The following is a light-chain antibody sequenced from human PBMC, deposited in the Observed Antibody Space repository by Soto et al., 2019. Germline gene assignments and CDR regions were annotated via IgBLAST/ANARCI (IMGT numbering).Light chain of an antibody. Sequence: EIVMTQSPATLSVSPGERATLSCRASQSVSSNLVWYQQKPGQAPRLLIYGTSTRATGIPARFSGSGSGTEFTLTISSLQSEDIAVYHCQQYNKWPLWTFGQGIKVEIK. V-gene: IGKV3-15*01. CDR2: GTS. CDR3: QQYNKWPLWT. CDR1: QSVSSN. J-gene: IGKJ1*01.